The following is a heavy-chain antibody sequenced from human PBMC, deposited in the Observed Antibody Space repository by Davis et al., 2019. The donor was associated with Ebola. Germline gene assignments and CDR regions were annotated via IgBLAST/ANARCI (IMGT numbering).Heavy chain of an antibody. Sequence: SETLSLTCAVSGGSFSGYYWNWIRHPPGTGLEWIGEINHSGSTNYNPSLKSRVTISVDTSKNQFSLKLNSVTAADTAVYYCARVRGSYSHFDYWGQGTLVTGSS. V-gene: IGHV4-34*01. CDR2: INHSGST. CDR3: ARVRGSYSHFDY. D-gene: IGHD1-26*01. J-gene: IGHJ4*02. CDR1: GGSFSGYY.